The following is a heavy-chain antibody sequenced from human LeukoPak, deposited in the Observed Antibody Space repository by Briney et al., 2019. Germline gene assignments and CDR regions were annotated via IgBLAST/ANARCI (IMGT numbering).Heavy chain of an antibody. CDR2: IYTSGST. CDR1: GGSFSSYY. CDR3: AKLDLGSSSSRYYYMDV. V-gene: IGHV4-59*10. D-gene: IGHD6-6*01. J-gene: IGHJ6*03. Sequence: SETLSLTCAVYGGSFSSYYWSWIRQPAGKGLEWIGRIYTSGSTNYNPSLKSRVTMSVDTSRNQFSLRLSSVTAADTAVYYCAKLDLGSSSSRYYYMDVWGKGTTVTVSS.